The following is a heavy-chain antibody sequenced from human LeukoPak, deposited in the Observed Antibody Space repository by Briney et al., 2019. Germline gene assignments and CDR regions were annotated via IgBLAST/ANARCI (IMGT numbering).Heavy chain of an antibody. CDR3: ARDRHNWNGDPLGWFDP. J-gene: IGHJ5*02. CDR1: GYTFTTHG. V-gene: IGHV1-18*01. D-gene: IGHD1-20*01. Sequence: ASVKVSCKASGYTFTTHGISWVRQALGQGLEWMGWISAYNGNTNYAQKLQGRVTMTTDTSTSTAYMELRSLRSDDTAVYYCARDRHNWNGDPLGWFDPWGQGTLVTVSS. CDR2: ISAYNGNT.